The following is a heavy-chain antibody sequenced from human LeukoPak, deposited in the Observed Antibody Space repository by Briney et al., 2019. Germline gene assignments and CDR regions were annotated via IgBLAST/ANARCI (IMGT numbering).Heavy chain of an antibody. D-gene: IGHD5-12*01. CDR2: IYHSGST. V-gene: IGHV4-30-2*01. Sequence: SETLSLTCAVSGGSISSGGYSWSWIRQPPGKGLEWIGYIYHSGSTYYNPSLKSRVTISVDRSKNQFSLKLSSVTAADTAVYYCARTSVGYGVDYWGQGTLVTVSS. CDR1: GGSISSGGYS. CDR3: ARTSVGYGVDY. J-gene: IGHJ4*02.